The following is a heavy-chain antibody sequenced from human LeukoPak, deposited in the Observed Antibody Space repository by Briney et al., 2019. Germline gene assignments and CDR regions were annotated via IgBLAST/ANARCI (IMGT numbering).Heavy chain of an antibody. D-gene: IGHD2-2*01. Sequence: SETLSLTCTISGGSITSGSYYWAWVRQSPGTGLEWIGSIYQRGTTYYNPSLQSRVTISVDTSKNQFTLNLNSVTAADTAVYYCARGTNIVVVPAAYYMDVWGKGTTVTVSS. CDR1: GGSITSGSYY. J-gene: IGHJ6*03. CDR2: IYQRGTT. CDR3: ARGTNIVVVPAAYYMDV. V-gene: IGHV4-39*01.